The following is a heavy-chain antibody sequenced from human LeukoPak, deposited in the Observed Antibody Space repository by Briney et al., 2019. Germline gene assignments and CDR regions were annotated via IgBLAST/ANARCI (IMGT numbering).Heavy chain of an antibody. CDR2: IDPSDSYT. J-gene: IGHJ4*02. CDR1: GYSFTGYW. Sequence: GESLKISCKGSGYSFTGYWISWVRQMPGKGLEWMGTIDPSDSYTNDSPYFQDLVTISADKSISTAYLQWSSLKASDTAMYYCARHTSPVTNFDYWGQGTLVTVSS. D-gene: IGHD4-17*01. V-gene: IGHV5-10-1*01. CDR3: ARHTSPVTNFDY.